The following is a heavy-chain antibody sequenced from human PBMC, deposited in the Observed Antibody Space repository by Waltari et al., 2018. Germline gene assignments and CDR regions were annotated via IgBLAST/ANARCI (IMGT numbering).Heavy chain of an antibody. Sequence: EVQLVESGGGLVQPGRSLRLSCAASGFTFDDYAMHWVRQAPGKGLEWVSGISWNSGSIGYADSVKGRFTISRDNAKNSLYLQMNSLRAEDTALYYCAKGLCSSTSCYGDYWGQGTLVTVSS. D-gene: IGHD2-2*01. J-gene: IGHJ4*02. V-gene: IGHV3-9*01. CDR1: GFTFDDYA. CDR3: AKGLCSSTSCYGDY. CDR2: ISWNSGSI.